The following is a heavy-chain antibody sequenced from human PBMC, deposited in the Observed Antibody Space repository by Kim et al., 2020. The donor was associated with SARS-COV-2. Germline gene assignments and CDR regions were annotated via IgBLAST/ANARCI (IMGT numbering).Heavy chain of an antibody. D-gene: IGHD3-9*01. CDR1: GFTFSNAW. Sequence: WGSLRLSCAASGFTFSNAWMSWVRQAPGKGLEWVGRIKSKTDGGTTDYAAPVKGRFTISRDDSKNTLYLQMNSLKTEDTAVYYCTTLLRYFDWLAVKYYYYGMDVWGQGTTVTVSS. V-gene: IGHV3-15*01. CDR2: IKSKTDGGTT. CDR3: TTLLRYFDWLAVKYYYYGMDV. J-gene: IGHJ6*02.